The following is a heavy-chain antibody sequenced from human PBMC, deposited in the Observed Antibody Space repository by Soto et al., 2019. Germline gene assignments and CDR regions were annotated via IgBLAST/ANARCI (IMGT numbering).Heavy chain of an antibody. CDR1: GYTFSAFW. D-gene: IGHD6-13*01. V-gene: IGHV4-4*07. J-gene: IGHJ5*02. CDR3: ARDSYSSSWSPNWFDH. CDR2: IYTSGST. Sequence: ESLKISCQASGYTFSAFWITWVRQMPGKGLEWIGRIYTSGSTNYNPSLKSRVTMPVDTSKNQFSLKLSSVTAADTAVYYCARDSYSSSWSPNWFDHWGQGTLVTVSS.